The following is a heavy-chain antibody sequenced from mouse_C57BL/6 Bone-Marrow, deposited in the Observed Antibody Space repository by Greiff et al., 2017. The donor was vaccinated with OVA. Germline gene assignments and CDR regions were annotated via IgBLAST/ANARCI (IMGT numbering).Heavy chain of an antibody. CDR3: ARRSDYDVFPFAY. Sequence: QVQLQQSGAELVKPGASVKMSCKASGYTFTSYGISWVKQRTGQGLEWIGEIYPRSGNTYYNEKFKGKATLTADKSSSTAYMELRSLTTEDSAVYFCARRSDYDVFPFAYWGQGTLVTVSA. V-gene: IGHV1-81*01. D-gene: IGHD2-4*01. J-gene: IGHJ3*01. CDR1: GYTFTSYG. CDR2: IYPRSGNT.